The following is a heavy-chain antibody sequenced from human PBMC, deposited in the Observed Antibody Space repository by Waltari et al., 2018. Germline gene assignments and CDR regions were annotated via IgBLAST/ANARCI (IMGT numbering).Heavy chain of an antibody. CDR1: GYTFTNHY. V-gene: IGHV1-46*01. D-gene: IGHD6-19*01. CDR3: ARVITVVGTYRRTFDY. Sequence: QVQLVQSGAEVKKPGASVQVSCPASGYTFTNHYIHWVRQAPGQGLEWMGVINPSDGTTSYAQKFQGRVTMTRDTSTSTVYMELSSLRSEDTAVYYCARVITVVGTYRRTFDYWGRGTLVTVSS. J-gene: IGHJ4*02. CDR2: INPSDGTT.